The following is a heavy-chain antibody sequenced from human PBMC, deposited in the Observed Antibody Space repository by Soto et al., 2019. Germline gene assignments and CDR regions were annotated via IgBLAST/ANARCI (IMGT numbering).Heavy chain of an antibody. CDR2: IIPIFGTA. V-gene: IGHV1-69*13. CDR3: ARGGYCSGGSCYELYYYGMDV. CDR1: GGTFSSYA. J-gene: IGHJ6*02. Sequence: SVKVSCKASGGTFSSYAISWVRQAPGQGLEWMGGIIPIFGTANYAQKFQGRVTITADESTSTAYMELSSLRSEDTAVYYCARGGYCSGGSCYELYYYGMDVWGQGTTVTVSS. D-gene: IGHD2-15*01.